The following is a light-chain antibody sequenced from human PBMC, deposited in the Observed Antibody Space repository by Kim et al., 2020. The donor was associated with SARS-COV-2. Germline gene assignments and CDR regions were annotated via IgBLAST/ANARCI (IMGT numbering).Light chain of an antibody. V-gene: IGLV1-44*01. CDR3: AAWDDSLNAWV. J-gene: IGLJ3*02. CDR2: RNN. Sequence: GERVTMSCSGSSSNIGSSIVNRYQQFPGTAPKLLINRNNQRPSGVPDRFSGSKSGTSASLAISGLQSEDEADYYCAAWDDSLNAWVFGGGTQLTVL. CDR1: SSNIGSSI.